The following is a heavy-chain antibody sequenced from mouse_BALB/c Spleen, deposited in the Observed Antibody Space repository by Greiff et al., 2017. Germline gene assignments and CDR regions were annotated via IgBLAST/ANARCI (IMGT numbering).Heavy chain of an antibody. D-gene: IGHD2-10*02. CDR1: GYAFTNYL. V-gene: IGHV1-54*01. CDR3: ARSYGNYVLYYYAMDY. Sequence: VQLQQSGAELVRPGTSVKVSCKASGYAFTNYLIEWVKQRPGQGLEWIGVINPGSGGTNYNEKFKGKATLTADKSSSTAYMQLSSLTSDDSAVYFCARSYGNYVLYYYAMDYWGQGTSVTVSS. J-gene: IGHJ4*01. CDR2: INPGSGGT.